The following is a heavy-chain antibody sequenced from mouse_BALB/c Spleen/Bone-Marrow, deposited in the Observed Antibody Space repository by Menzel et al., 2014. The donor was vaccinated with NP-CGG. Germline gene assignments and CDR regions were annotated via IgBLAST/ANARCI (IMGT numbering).Heavy chain of an antibody. J-gene: IGHJ4*01. D-gene: IGHD1-1*02. CDR3: VRSGGGSLNYAMDY. CDR2: IDPYSGGT. V-gene: IGHV1S135*01. Sequence: EVQLQQSGPELVKPGASVKISYKAPGYSFTDYNMFWVKQSHGRSLEWIGYIDPYSGGTSYNQKFKGKATLTVDKSSNAAFMHLNKLTSEDSAVYYGVRSGGGSLNYAMDYWGQGTSVTASS. CDR1: GYSFTDYN.